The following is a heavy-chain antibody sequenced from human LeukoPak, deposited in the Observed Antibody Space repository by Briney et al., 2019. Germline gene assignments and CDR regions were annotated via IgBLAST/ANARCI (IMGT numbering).Heavy chain of an antibody. CDR3: ARSSIIAAAGPYYFDY. J-gene: IGHJ4*02. CDR1: GGTFSSYA. Sequence: PQASVKVSCKASGGTFSSYAISWVRQAPGQGLEWMGGIIPIFGTANYAQKFQGRVTITADKSTRTAYMELSSLRSEDTAVYYCARSSIIAAAGPYYFDYWGQGTLVTVSS. V-gene: IGHV1-69*06. CDR2: IIPIFGTA. D-gene: IGHD6-13*01.